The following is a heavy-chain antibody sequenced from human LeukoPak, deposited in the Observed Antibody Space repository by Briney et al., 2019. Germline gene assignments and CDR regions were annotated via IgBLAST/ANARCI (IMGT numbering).Heavy chain of an antibody. CDR3: ARVLRGWNYVSAEYYFDY. J-gene: IGHJ4*02. V-gene: IGHV3-11*01. CDR1: GFTFSDYY. CDR2: ISSSGSTI. D-gene: IGHD1-7*01. Sequence: GGSLRLSCAASGFTFSDYYMSWIRQAPGKGLEWVSYISSSGSTIYYADSVKGRFTISRDNAKNLLYLQMNSLRAEDTAVYYCARVLRGWNYVSAEYYFDYWGQGTLVTVSS.